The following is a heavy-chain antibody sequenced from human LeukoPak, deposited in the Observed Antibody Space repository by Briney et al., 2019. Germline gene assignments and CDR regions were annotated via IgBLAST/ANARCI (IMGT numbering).Heavy chain of an antibody. D-gene: IGHD4-17*01. CDR3: ARASHDYGDYSHFDY. Sequence: PSETLSLTCAVYGGSFSGYYWSWIRQPPGEGLEWIGEINHSGSTNYNPSLKSRVTISVDTSKNQFSLKLSSVTAADTAVYYCARASHDYGDYSHFDYWGQGTLVTVSS. V-gene: IGHV4-34*01. J-gene: IGHJ4*02. CDR2: INHSGST. CDR1: GGSFSGYY.